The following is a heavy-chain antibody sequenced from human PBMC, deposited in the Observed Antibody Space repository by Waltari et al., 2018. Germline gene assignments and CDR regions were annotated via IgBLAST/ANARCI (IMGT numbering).Heavy chain of an antibody. CDR2: IYHSGST. J-gene: IGHJ4*02. V-gene: IGHV4-38-2*01. Sequence: QVQLQESGPGLVKPSETLSLTCAVSGYSISSGYYWGWIRQPPGKGLEWIGSIYHSGSTYYNPSLKSRVTISVDTSKNQFSLKLSSVTAADTAVYYCARGIYCSGGSCYSGVDYWGQGTLVTVSS. CDR1: GYSISSGYY. D-gene: IGHD2-15*01. CDR3: ARGIYCSGGSCYSGVDY.